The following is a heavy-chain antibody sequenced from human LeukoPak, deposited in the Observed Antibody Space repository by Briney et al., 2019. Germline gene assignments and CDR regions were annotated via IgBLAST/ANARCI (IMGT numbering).Heavy chain of an antibody. D-gene: IGHD5-12*01. CDR3: ASDGRSPHSAYDWGHLDY. V-gene: IGHV3-11*01. CDR1: GFSFSDSY. Sequence: GGSLRLSCAGSGFSFSDSYMTWIRQAPGKGLEWISYINCNGYTIYYADSVKGRFSSSRDNAKSSLYLQMNGLRVQDTAVYDCASDGRSPHSAYDWGHLDYWGHGTLVVVSS. CDR2: INCNGYTI. J-gene: IGHJ4*01.